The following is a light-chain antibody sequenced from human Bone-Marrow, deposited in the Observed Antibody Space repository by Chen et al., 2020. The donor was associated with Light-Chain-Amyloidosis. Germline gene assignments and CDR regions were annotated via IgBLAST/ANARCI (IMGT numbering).Light chain of an antibody. CDR3: QVWDRSSDRPV. CDR1: NIGCTS. CDR2: DDS. V-gene: IGLV3-21*02. Sequence: SYVLTQPSSVSVAPGQTATIAGGGNNIGCTSVHWYQQTPGQGPLLVVYDDSDRPSGIPERLSGSNSGNTATLTISRVEAGDEADYYCQVWDRSSDRPVFGGGTKLTVL. J-gene: IGLJ3*02.